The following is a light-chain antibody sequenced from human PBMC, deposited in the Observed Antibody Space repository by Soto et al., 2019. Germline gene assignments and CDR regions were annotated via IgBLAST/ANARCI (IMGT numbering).Light chain of an antibody. V-gene: IGKV3-15*01. J-gene: IGKJ4*01. CDR1: QSINSN. Sequence: IVMTQSPATLSVSPGERATLSCRASQSINSNLAWYQQKPGQAPRLLMFRASIRATGFPARFSGSGSGTEFTLTINSLQSEGFAVYYCQRYNNWPLTFGGGTKVDIK. CDR2: RAS. CDR3: QRYNNWPLT.